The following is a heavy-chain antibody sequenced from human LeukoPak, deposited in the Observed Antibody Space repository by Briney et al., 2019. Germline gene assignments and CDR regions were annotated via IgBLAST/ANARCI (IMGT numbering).Heavy chain of an antibody. V-gene: IGHV3-21*01. J-gene: IGHJ4*02. CDR2: ISSSSSYI. D-gene: IGHD6-13*01. CDR3: ARGQQLVPFDY. Sequence: GGSLRLSCAASGFTFSSYGMHWVRQAPGKGLEWVSSISSSSSYIYYADSVKGRFTISRDNAKNSLYLQMNSLRAEDTAVYYCARGQQLVPFDYWGQGTLVTVSS. CDR1: GFTFSSYG.